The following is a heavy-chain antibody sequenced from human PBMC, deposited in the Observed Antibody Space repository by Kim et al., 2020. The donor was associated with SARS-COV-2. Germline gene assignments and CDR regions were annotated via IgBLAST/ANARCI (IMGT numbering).Heavy chain of an antibody. D-gene: IGHD6-13*01. V-gene: IGHV3-23*05. J-gene: IGHJ4*02. Sequence: ADTVKGRFTISRDNSQNTLYLQMNSLRAEDTAVYYCAKAGDSSSPFFDYWGQGTLVTVSS. CDR3: AKAGDSSSPFFDY.